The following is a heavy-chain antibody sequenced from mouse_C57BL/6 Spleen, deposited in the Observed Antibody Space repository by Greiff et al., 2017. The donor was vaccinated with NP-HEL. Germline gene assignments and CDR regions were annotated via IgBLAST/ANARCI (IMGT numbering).Heavy chain of an antibody. D-gene: IGHD1-1*01. CDR2: ISSGSSTI. J-gene: IGHJ3*01. CDR3: ARPAYYGSSSQAWFAY. CDR1: GFTFSDYG. V-gene: IGHV5-17*01. Sequence: EVQGVESGGGLVKPGGSLKLSCAASGFTFSDYGMHWVRQAPEKGLEWVAYISSGSSTIYYADTVKGRFTISRDNAKNTLFLQMTSLRSEDTAMYYCARPAYYGSSSQAWFAYWGQGTLVTGSA.